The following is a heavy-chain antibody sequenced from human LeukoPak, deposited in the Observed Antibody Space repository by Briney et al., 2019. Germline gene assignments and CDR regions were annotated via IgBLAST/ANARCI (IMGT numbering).Heavy chain of an antibody. D-gene: IGHD1-26*01. J-gene: IGHJ4*02. CDR3: ARHAGFDEGAAGGRGYVNY. V-gene: IGHV5-10-1*01. CDR1: GYSFTSYW. Sequence: GESLKISCRSSGYSFTSYWISWVRQMPGKGLEWMGRIDPSDSYTNYSPSFQGHVTISADKSISTAYLQWSSLKASDTAMYYCARHAGFDEGAAGGRGYVNYWGQGTLVTVSS. CDR2: IDPSDSYT.